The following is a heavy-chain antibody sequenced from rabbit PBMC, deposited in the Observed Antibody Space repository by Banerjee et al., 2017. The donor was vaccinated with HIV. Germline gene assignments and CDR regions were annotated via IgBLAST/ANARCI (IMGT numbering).Heavy chain of an antibody. J-gene: IGHJ4*01. CDR2: INTATGKA. D-gene: IGHD1-1*01. CDR1: GFSFSVRDV. Sequence: QEQLVESGGGLVKPEGSLTLTCKASGFSFSVRDVMCWVRQAPGKGLEWIACINTATGKAVYASWAKGRFTISKTSSNTVTLQMTSLTAADTATCFCARDLVGVIGWNFNLWGPGTLVTVS. CDR3: ARDLVGVIGWNFNL. V-gene: IGHV1S45*01.